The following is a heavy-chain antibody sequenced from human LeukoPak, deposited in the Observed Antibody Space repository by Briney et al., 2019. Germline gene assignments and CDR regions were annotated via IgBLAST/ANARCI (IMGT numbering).Heavy chain of an antibody. CDR2: ISSSGSTI. D-gene: IGHD3-10*02. V-gene: IGHV3-48*03. J-gene: IGHJ6*04. CDR1: GFTFSSYE. CDR3: AELGITMIGGV. Sequence: GGSLRLSCAASGFTFSSYEMNWVRQAPGKGLEWVSYISSSGSTIYYADSVKGRFTISRDNAKNSLYLQMNSLRADDTAVYYCAELGITMIGGVWGKGTTVTISS.